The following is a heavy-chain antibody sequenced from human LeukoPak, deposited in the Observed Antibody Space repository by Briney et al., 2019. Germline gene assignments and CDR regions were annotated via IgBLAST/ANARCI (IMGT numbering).Heavy chain of an antibody. CDR3: AREGSSTARGLDY. J-gene: IGHJ4*02. V-gene: IGHV3-30*04. D-gene: IGHD3-10*01. CDR1: GFTFSSYA. CDR2: ISHDGSNQ. Sequence: GRSLRLSCAASGFTFSSYAMHWVRQAPGKGLEWVAFISHDGSNQYYADSVKGRFTISRDNSKNTLYLNSNSLRAEDTAVYYCAREGSSTARGLDYWGQGTLVTVSS.